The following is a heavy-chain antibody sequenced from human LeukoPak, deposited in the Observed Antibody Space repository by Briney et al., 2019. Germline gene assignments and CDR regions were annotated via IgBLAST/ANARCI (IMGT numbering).Heavy chain of an antibody. V-gene: IGHV4-4*07. CDR3: ARADPPLPPYYYYYYMDV. Sequence: PSETLSLTCTVSGGSISSYYWSWIRQPAGKGLECIGRIYTSGSTNYNPSLKSRVTMSVDTSKNQFSLKLSSVTAADTAVYYCARADPPLPPYYYYYYMDVWGKGTTVTVSS. CDR1: GGSISSYY. J-gene: IGHJ6*03. CDR2: IYTSGST. D-gene: IGHD1-14*01.